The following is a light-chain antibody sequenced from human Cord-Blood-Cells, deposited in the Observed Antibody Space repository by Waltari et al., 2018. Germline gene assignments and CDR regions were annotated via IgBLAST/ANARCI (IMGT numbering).Light chain of an antibody. V-gene: IGLV2-23*02. J-gene: IGLJ2*01. CDR2: EVR. CDR3: CSYAGSSTLV. CDR1: SSDVGSYNI. Sequence: QSALTQPASVSGSPGQSITISCTGTSSDVGSYNIVSWYQQHQGKAPKLMIYEVRKRPSGVPKRFSGSKSGKAASLTIAGLQAEDEADYYCCSYAGSSTLVFGGGTKLTVL.